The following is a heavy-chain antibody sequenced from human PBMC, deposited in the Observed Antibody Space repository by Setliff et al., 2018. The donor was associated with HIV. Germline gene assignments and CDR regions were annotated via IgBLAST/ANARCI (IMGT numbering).Heavy chain of an antibody. CDR2: ISYDGSNK. V-gene: IGHV3-30*04. D-gene: IGHD5-12*01. J-gene: IGHJ1*01. Sequence: GGSLRLSCAASGFTFSSYAMHWVRQAPGKGLEWVAVISYDGSNKYYADSVKGRFTISRDNSKNTLYLQMNSLRAEDTAVYYCARDLYRTFFQHWARAPWSPSPQ. CDR1: GFTFSSYA. CDR3: ARDLYRTFFQH.